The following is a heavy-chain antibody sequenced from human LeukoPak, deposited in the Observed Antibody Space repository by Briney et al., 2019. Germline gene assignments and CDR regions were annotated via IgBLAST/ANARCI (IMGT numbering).Heavy chain of an antibody. V-gene: IGHV3-23*01. CDR2: ISGSGGST. CDR1: GFTFSSYA. Sequence: GGSLRLSCAASGFTFSSYAMSWVRQAPGKGLEWVSAISGSGGSTYYADSVKGRFTISRDNAKNSLYLQMNSLRAEDTAVYYCASEWELRNFDYWGQGTLVTVSS. J-gene: IGHJ4*02. CDR3: ASEWELRNFDY. D-gene: IGHD1-26*01.